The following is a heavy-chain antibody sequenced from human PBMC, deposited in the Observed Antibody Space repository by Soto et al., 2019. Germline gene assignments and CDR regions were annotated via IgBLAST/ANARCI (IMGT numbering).Heavy chain of an antibody. V-gene: IGHV2-5*02. CDR1: GFSLRDSTVS. J-gene: IGHJ4*02. D-gene: IGHD3-22*01. CDR2: IYWDDDT. CDR3: VHRGDYLDRSGFSHPYFDY. Sequence: SGPTLVNPTQTLTLTCTFSGFSLRDSTVSVGWVRQPPGRALEWLALIYWDDDTRFTPSLQHRLTVTKDTSKNQVVLTMTNVDPEDTGTYFCVHRGDYLDRSGFSHPYFDYWGPGTLVTVSS.